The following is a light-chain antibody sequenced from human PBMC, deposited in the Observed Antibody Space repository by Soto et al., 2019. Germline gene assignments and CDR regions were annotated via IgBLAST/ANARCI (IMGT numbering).Light chain of an antibody. CDR1: RTIDNY. V-gene: IGKV1-39*01. CDR2: GSS. J-gene: IGKJ5*01. CDR3: QQSYNTPIT. Sequence: DIHMTQSPSSLSASFGDRVTITFRASRTIDNYLNWYQQKPGRAPELLIYGSSRLESGVPSRFAGGGSGTHFTLTISGLQPEDFATYFCQQSYNTPITFGQGTRLEIK.